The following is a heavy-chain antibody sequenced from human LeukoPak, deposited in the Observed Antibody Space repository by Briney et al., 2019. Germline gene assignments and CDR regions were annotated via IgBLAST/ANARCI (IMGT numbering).Heavy chain of an antibody. CDR2: IYYSGST. D-gene: IGHD6-19*01. CDR1: GGSISSYY. V-gene: IGHV4-59*12. CDR3: ARGGLIAVAGHFDY. J-gene: IGHJ4*02. Sequence: PSETLSLTCTVSGGSISSYYWSWIRQPPGKGLEWIGYIYYSGSTNYNPSLKSRVTISVDTSKNQFSLKLSSVTAADTAVYYCARGGLIAVAGHFDYWGQRTLVTVSS.